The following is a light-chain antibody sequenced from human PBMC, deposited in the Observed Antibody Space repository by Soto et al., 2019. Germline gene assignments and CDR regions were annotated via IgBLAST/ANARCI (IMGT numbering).Light chain of an antibody. CDR1: SSDVGAYNY. J-gene: IGLJ3*02. Sequence: QSVLTQPASVSGSPGQSITISCTGTSSDVGAYNYVSWYQQHPGKVPKLMIYEVTNRPSGVSNRFSGSKSGKTATLTISGLQADDEADYYCSSYTSSSNWVFGGGTKVTVL. V-gene: IGLV2-14*01. CDR2: EVT. CDR3: SSYTSSSNWV.